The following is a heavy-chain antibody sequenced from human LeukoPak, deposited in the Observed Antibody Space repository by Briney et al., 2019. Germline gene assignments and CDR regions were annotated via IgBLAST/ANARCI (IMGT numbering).Heavy chain of an antibody. CDR2: ISYDGSNK. J-gene: IGHJ4*02. CDR1: GFTFSSYG. D-gene: IGHD2-21*02. V-gene: IGHV3-30*18. Sequence: PGRSLRLSCAASGFTFSSYGMHWVRQAPGKGLEWVAVISYDGSNKGYADSVKGRFTLSRDNSKNTLYLHMNSLRPEDTAVYYCVKGIVVVTARAFDYWGQGTLVTVSS. CDR3: VKGIVVVTARAFDY.